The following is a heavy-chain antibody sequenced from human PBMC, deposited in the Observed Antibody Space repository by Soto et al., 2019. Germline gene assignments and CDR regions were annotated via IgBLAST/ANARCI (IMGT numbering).Heavy chain of an antibody. Sequence: EVQLVESGGGLVQPGGSLRLSCAASGFTFSDYWMAWAPQAPGKVLFWVSRINADGSIAHYSESVKGRLTISRDNAKNTLWLQLNSLRDDDTAVYYCGRERWGLLDIWGQGAMVTVSS. V-gene: IGHV3-74*01. D-gene: IGHD7-27*01. CDR1: GFTFSDYW. J-gene: IGHJ3*02. CDR2: INADGSIA. CDR3: GRERWGLLDI.